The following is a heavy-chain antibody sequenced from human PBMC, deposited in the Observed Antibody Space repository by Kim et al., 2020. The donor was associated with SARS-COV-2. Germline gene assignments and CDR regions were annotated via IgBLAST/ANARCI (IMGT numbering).Heavy chain of an antibody. CDR1: GFTFSDYY. Sequence: GGSLRLSCAASGFTFSDYYMSWIRQAPGKGLEWVSYISSSGSTIYYADSVKGRFTISRDNAKNSLYLQMNSLRAEDTAVYYCAGAGCGGDCLYYYYYGMEVWGQGATVTVSS. D-gene: IGHD2-21*02. CDR3: AGAGCGGDCLYYYYYGMEV. CDR2: ISSSGSTI. V-gene: IGHV3-11*01. J-gene: IGHJ6*02.